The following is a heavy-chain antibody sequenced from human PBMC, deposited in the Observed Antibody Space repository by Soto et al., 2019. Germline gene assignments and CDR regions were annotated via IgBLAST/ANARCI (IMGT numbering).Heavy chain of an antibody. J-gene: IGHJ3*01. V-gene: IGHV4-31*03. D-gene: IGHD3-9*01. CDR1: GGSISSGGYY. Sequence: SETLSLTCTVSGGSISSGGYYWSWIRQHPGKGLEWIGYIYYSGSTYYNPSLKSRVTISLDTSKNQFSLKLSSVTAADTAVYYCASGGWTYNILTGYYLWGQGTMVTVSS. CDR3: ASGGWTYNILTGYYL. CDR2: IYYSGST.